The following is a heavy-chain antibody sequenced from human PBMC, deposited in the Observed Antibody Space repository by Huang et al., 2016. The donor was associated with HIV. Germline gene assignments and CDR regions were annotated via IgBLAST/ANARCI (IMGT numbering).Heavy chain of an antibody. CDR2: ITAGGRFK. D-gene: IGHD3-10*01. J-gene: IGHJ5*02. CDR3: VRENYGSGSTLHWFDP. Sequence: DVQLVESGGGLVKPGGSLSLSCAASGFSFDSFAMPWVRQAPGNGREWVASITAGGRFKDYAVSLPGRFTVSRDNAKNSLYLQMNSLRPEDTAVYYCVRENYGSGSTLHWFDPWGQGTLVTVSS. CDR1: GFSFDSFA. V-gene: IGHV3-21*01.